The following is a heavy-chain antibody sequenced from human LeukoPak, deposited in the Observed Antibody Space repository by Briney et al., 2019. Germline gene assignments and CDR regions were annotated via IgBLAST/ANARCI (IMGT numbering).Heavy chain of an antibody. CDR1: GFTFSSYA. Sequence: GGSLRLSCAASGFTFSSYAMSWVRQAPGKGLEWVSAISGSGGSTYYADSVKGRFTISRDNSKNTLYLQMNSLRAEDTAVYYCAKEGFYYDILTGYHLPYYYMDVWGKGTTVTVSS. V-gene: IGHV3-23*01. D-gene: IGHD3-9*01. CDR3: AKEGFYYDILTGYHLPYYYMDV. J-gene: IGHJ6*03. CDR2: ISGSGGST.